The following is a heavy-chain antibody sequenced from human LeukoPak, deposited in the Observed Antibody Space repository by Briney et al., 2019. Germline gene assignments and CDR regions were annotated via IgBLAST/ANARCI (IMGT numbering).Heavy chain of an antibody. CDR1: GFTFSSYA. Sequence: GGSLRPSCAASGFTFSSYAMSWVRQAPGKGRVWVSAISGSGGSTYYADSVKGRFTISRDNSKNTLYLQMNSLRAEDTAVYYCAKDRLWGDFDYWGQGTLVTVSS. CDR3: AKDRLWGDFDY. J-gene: IGHJ4*02. CDR2: ISGSGGST. D-gene: IGHD3-10*01. V-gene: IGHV3-23*01.